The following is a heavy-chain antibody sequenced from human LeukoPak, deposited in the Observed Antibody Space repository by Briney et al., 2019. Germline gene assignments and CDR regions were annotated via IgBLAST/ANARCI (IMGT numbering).Heavy chain of an antibody. V-gene: IGHV3-21*01. CDR2: ISSSSSYI. Sequence: GGSLRLSCAASGCSFSSYSMNWVRQPPRTGLEWDSSISSSSSYIYYADSVKGRFTISRDNAKNSLYLQMNSLRAEDTAVYYCARASHYCSGGSCLYYYYYGMDVWGQGTTVTVSS. J-gene: IGHJ6*02. D-gene: IGHD2-15*01. CDR3: ARASHYCSGGSCLYYYYYGMDV. CDR1: GCSFSSYS.